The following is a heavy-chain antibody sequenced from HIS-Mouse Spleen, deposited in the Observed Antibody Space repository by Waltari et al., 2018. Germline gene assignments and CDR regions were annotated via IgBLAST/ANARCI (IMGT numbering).Heavy chain of an antibody. CDR1: GGSFSGYY. CDR2: INHSGRT. Sequence: QVQLQQWGAGLLKPSETLSLTCAVYGGSFSGYYWSWIRQPPRKGLEWIWEINHSGRTNYNPSLKSRVTIAVDTSKNQFSLKLSSVTAADTAVYYCARAYDFWSGYDFDYWGQGTLVTVSS. CDR3: ARAYDFWSGYDFDY. V-gene: IGHV4-34*01. D-gene: IGHD3-3*01. J-gene: IGHJ4*02.